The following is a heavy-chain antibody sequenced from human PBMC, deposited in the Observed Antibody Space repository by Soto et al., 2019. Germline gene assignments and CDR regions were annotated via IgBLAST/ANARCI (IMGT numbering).Heavy chain of an antibody. D-gene: IGHD1-26*01. Sequence: QVQLVQSGAEVKKPGSSVKVSCKASGGTFSSYAISWVRQAPGQGLEWMGGIIPIFGTANYAQKFQGRVTITADESTSTAYMELSSLRSEDTAVHYCASYIVGAYTSTYYYYGMDVWGQGTTVTVSS. CDR3: ASYIVGAYTSTYYYYGMDV. V-gene: IGHV1-69*01. J-gene: IGHJ6*02. CDR1: GGTFSSYA. CDR2: IIPIFGTA.